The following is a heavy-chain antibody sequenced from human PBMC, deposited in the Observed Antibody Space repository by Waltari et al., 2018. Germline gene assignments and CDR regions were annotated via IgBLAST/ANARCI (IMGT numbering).Heavy chain of an antibody. D-gene: IGHD3-16*01. Sequence: QVQLVQSGAEVKKPGSSVRVSCRAPGGNFGGYAITWVRPAPGQGRGWMGGTIPIFGSPMYAPKFQGRVSITADELTYTVYMELNSLRSDDTAIYYCARRKLGEAFDIWGQGTMVIVSS. CDR2: TIPIFGSP. V-gene: IGHV1-69*12. CDR1: GGNFGGYA. CDR3: ARRKLGEAFDI. J-gene: IGHJ3*02.